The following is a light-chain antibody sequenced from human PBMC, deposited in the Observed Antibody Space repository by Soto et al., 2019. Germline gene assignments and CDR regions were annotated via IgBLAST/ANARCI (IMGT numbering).Light chain of an antibody. CDR1: SSDVGGYNY. CDR3: SSYTSSSTRV. Sequence: QSVLTQPASVSGSPGQSITISCTGTSSDVGGYNYVSWYQQHPGKAPKLMISEVSNRPSGVSNRFSGSKSGNTASLTISGLQAEDEADYYCSSYTSSSTRVFGTGTKGTAL. V-gene: IGLV2-14*01. CDR2: EVS. J-gene: IGLJ1*01.